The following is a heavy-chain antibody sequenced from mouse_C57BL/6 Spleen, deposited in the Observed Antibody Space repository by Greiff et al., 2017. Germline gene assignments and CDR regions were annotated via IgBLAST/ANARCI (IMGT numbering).Heavy chain of an antibody. CDR1: GYTFTTYP. Sequence: QVTLKVSGAELAKPGASVKMSCKASGYTFTTYPIEWMKQNHGKSLEWIGNFHPYNDDTKYNEKFKGKATLTVEKSSSTVYLELSRLTSDDSAVYYCARQRLLDYAMDYWGQGTSVTVSS. CDR3: ARQRLLDYAMDY. D-gene: IGHD1-1*02. V-gene: IGHV1-47*01. J-gene: IGHJ4*01. CDR2: FHPYNDDT.